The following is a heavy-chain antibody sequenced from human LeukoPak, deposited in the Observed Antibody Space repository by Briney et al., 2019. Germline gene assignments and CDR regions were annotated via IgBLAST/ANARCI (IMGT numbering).Heavy chain of an antibody. Sequence: SETLSLTCTVSGGSISSSSYYWGWIRQPPGKGLEWIVSIYYSGSTYYNPSLKSRVTISVDTSKNQFSLKLSSVTAADTAMYYCARQRTRRAVAAGEDYWGQGTLVTVSS. CDR3: ARQRTRRAVAAGEDY. J-gene: IGHJ4*02. CDR2: IYYSGST. CDR1: GGSISSSSYY. D-gene: IGHD6-19*01. V-gene: IGHV4-39*01.